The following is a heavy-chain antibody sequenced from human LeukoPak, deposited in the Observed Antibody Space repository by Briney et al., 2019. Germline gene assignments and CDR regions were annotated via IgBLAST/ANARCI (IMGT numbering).Heavy chain of an antibody. Sequence: ASVKVSCKASGYTFTSYYMHWVRQAPGQGLEWMGIINPSGGSTSYAQKFQGRVTMTRDTSTSTVYMELSSLRSEDTAVYYCARDTTYDSSGYPEYYFDYWGQGTLVIVSS. V-gene: IGHV1-46*01. J-gene: IGHJ4*02. D-gene: IGHD3-22*01. CDR2: INPSGGST. CDR3: ARDTTYDSSGYPEYYFDY. CDR1: GYTFTSYY.